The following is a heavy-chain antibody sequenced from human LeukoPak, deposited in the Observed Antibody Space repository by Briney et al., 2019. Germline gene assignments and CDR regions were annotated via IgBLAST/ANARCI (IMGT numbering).Heavy chain of an antibody. Sequence: GGSLRLSCAVSGFTFSGHWMFWVRQAPGKGLEWVSSNGSGTGYTDSVKGRFTVSRDNARNTLYLQMNSLRAEDTAVYYWYSCDYWGQGTLVTVSS. CDR3: YSCDY. CDR2: NGSGT. V-gene: IGHV3-74*01. J-gene: IGHJ4*02. CDR1: GFTFSGHW.